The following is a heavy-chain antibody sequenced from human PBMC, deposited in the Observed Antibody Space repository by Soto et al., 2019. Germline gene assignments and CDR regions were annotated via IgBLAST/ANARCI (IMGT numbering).Heavy chain of an antibody. CDR3: AKDPDFWSGYPDY. CDR2: ISGGGGST. D-gene: IGHD3-3*01. V-gene: IGHV3-23*01. Sequence: PGGSLRLSCAASGFTFSSYAMSWVRQAPGKGLEWVSAISGGGGSTYYADSVKGRFTISRDNSKNTLYLQMNSLRAEDTAVYYCAKDPDFWSGYPDYWGKGTLVTVSS. J-gene: IGHJ4*02. CDR1: GFTFSSYA.